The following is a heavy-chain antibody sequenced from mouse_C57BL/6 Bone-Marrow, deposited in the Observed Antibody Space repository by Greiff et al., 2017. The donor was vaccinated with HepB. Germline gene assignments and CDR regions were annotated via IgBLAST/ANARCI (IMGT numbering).Heavy chain of an antibody. Sequence: EVQVVESGGGLVKPGGSLKLSCAASGFTFSSYAMSWVRQTPEKRLEWVATISDGGSYTYYPDNVKGRFTISRDNAKNNLYLQMSHLKSEDTAMYYCARDRTGGGFAYWGHGTLVTVSA. D-gene: IGHD4-1*01. J-gene: IGHJ3*01. CDR1: GFTFSSYA. V-gene: IGHV5-4*01. CDR2: ISDGGSYT. CDR3: ARDRTGGGFAY.